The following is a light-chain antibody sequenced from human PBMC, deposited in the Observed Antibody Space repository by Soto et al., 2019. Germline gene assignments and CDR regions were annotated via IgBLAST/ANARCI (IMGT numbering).Light chain of an antibody. V-gene: IGLV2-14*01. Sequence: LTQPASVSGSLGQSITMSCTGTSTDVGGYNFVSWYQQHPDKAPKLLIYEVTNRPSGVSNRFSGSKSGNTASLTISGLQAEDEADYYCSSYTSTGTPVFGTGTKVTVL. J-gene: IGLJ1*01. CDR3: SSYTSTGTPV. CDR2: EVT. CDR1: STDVGGYNF.